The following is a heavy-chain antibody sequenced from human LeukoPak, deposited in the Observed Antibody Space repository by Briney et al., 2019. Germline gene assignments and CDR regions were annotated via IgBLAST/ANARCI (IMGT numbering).Heavy chain of an antibody. V-gene: IGHV1-46*04. D-gene: IGHD5-12*01. CDR2: INPSGGIT. CDR1: GYTFTGYY. CDR3: ARGGYQVGIDY. J-gene: IGHJ4*02. Sequence: ASVKVSSTASGYTFTGYYSHWGRQAPGQGLEWMGIINPSGGITGYAQKLQGRVTMTRDTSTSTVYMELSSLRSEDTAVYYCARGGYQVGIDYWAQGNLVTVSS.